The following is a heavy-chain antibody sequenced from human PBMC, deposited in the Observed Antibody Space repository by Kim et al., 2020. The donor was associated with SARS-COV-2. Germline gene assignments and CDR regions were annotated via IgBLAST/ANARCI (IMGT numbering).Heavy chain of an antibody. CDR3: ARLNYQQLVPGRWFDP. D-gene: IGHD6-13*01. V-gene: IGHV1-18*01. Sequence: KLQGRVTMTTDTSTSTAYMELRSLRSDDTAVYYCARLNYQQLVPGRWFDPWGQGTLVTVSS. J-gene: IGHJ5*02.